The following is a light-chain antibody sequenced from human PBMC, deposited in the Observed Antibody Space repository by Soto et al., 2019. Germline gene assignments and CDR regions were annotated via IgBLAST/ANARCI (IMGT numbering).Light chain of an antibody. CDR1: QSVSSNY. CDR3: QQYSSWPLT. J-gene: IGKJ4*01. V-gene: IGKV3-20*01. Sequence: EIVWTHSPGTLSLSPGERATLSCRASQSVSSNYLAGYQQKPCQAPKVLIYRASSRATGIPARLSGSGSGTDFTLTISSLEPEDFGVYYCQQYSSWPLTFGGGTKVDIK. CDR2: RAS.